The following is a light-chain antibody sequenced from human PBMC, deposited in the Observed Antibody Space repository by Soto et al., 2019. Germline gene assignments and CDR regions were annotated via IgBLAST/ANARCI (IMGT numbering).Light chain of an antibody. J-gene: IGKJ4*01. CDR3: QQYSSYPLT. CDR1: QAISGY. V-gene: IGKV1-5*01. Sequence: DIQMTQSPSTLSASVADRVTIACRASQAISGYFAWYQRKPGKAPQLLIYYAANLQTGVSTRFSGSGSGTEFTLTINSLQPDDFATYYCQQYSSYPLTFGGGTKVEIK. CDR2: YAA.